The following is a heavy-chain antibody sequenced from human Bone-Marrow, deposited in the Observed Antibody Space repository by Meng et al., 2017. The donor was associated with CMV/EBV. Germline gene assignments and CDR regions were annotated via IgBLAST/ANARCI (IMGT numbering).Heavy chain of an antibody. CDR3: ARGGYSSGWYLGEVDY. CDR2: INHSGST. V-gene: IGHV4-34*01. J-gene: IGHJ4*02. D-gene: IGHD6-19*01. Sequence: SGTLSLTCAVYGGSFSGYYWSWIRQPPGKGLEWIGEINHSGSTNSNPSLKSRVTILVNTSKNQFSLKLRSVTTADTAVYYCARGGYSSGWYLGEVDYWGQGTLVTVSS. CDR1: GGSFSGYY.